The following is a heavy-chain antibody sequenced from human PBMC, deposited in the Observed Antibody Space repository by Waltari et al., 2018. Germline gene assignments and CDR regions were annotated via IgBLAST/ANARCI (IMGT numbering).Heavy chain of an antibody. Sequence: QVQLVQSGAEVKQPGSSVKVSCEASGDTFSSYAISWVRQAPGQGLEWMGGVMPIFGTSNYAQRFQGRVTITADESTTIAYMELSGLRSEDTAVYYCARGLADTYADYIWRNYRYGSFDFWGQGTRVTVSS. CDR3: ARGLADTYADYIWRNYRYGSFDF. V-gene: IGHV1-69*12. D-gene: IGHD3-16*02. CDR1: GDTFSSYA. CDR2: VMPIFGTS. J-gene: IGHJ4*02.